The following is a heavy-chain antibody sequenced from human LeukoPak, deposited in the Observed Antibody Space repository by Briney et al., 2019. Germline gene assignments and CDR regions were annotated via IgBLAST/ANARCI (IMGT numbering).Heavy chain of an antibody. Sequence: ASVKVSCKASGYTFTSYAMHWVRQAPGQRLEWMGWINAGNGNTKYSQKFQGRVTITRDTSASTAYMELSSLRSEDTAVYYCARGYYDSNRELTINDYWGQGTLVTVSS. J-gene: IGHJ4*02. D-gene: IGHD3-22*01. CDR2: INAGNGNT. CDR1: GYTFTSYA. V-gene: IGHV1-3*01. CDR3: ARGYYDSNRELTINDY.